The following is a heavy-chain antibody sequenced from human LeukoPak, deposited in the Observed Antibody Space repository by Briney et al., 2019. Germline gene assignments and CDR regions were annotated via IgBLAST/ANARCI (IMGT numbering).Heavy chain of an antibody. Sequence: GGSVRLSCAASGFTFSSYAMSWARQAPGKGLEWVSATSGSGGSTYYADSVKGRFIISRDNSKNTLYLEMNSLRDEETAVYYCAKDLRHYDSSGYYSYWGQGTLVTVSS. CDR3: AKDLRHYDSSGYYSY. D-gene: IGHD3-22*01. CDR1: GFTFSSYA. V-gene: IGHV3-23*01. CDR2: TSGSGGST. J-gene: IGHJ4*02.